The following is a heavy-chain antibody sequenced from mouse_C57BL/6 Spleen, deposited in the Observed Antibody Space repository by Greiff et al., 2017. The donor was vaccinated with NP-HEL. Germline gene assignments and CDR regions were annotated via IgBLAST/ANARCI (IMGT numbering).Heavy chain of an antibody. Sequence: VQGVESGPGLVAPSPTLSITCTASGFSLTSYGVSWVRQPPGKGLEWLGVIWGDGGPNYHPALISGLSISKDNSKSKVYVKLNSLQTDDTATYYCDIMKTVEWWYCDVGGTGTTVTVSS. CDR3: DIMKTVEWWYCDV. CDR2: IWGDGGP. CDR1: GFSLTSYG. V-gene: IGHV2-3*01. J-gene: IGHJ1*03. D-gene: IGHD1-1*01.